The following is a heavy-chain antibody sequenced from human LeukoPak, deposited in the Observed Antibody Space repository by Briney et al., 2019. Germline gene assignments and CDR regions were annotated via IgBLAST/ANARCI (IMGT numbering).Heavy chain of an antibody. D-gene: IGHD2-15*01. CDR3: ARDVGYCSGGSCWRGGNWFDP. Sequence: ASVKVSCKASGYTFTGYYMRWVRQAPGQGLEWMGWMNPNSGNTGYAQKFQGRVTMTRNTSISTAYMELSSLRSEDTAVYYCARDVGYCSGGSCWRGGNWFDPWGQGTLVTVSS. V-gene: IGHV1-8*02. CDR1: GYTFTGYY. CDR2: MNPNSGNT. J-gene: IGHJ5*02.